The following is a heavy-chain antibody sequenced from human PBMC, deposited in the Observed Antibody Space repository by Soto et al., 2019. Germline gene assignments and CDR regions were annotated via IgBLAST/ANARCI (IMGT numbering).Heavy chain of an antibody. J-gene: IGHJ6*02. CDR1: GDFVSRNSDA. CDR3: AREESSLGTYYYYGMDV. Sequence: SQTRSLTCXISGDFVSRNSDAWTWIRQSPSRGLEWLGRIYYRSKWYYDYAVSVKSRININADTSKNQISLQLSSMTPEDTAVYYCAREESSLGTYYYYGMDVWGQGTTVTVSS. V-gene: IGHV6-1*01. CDR2: IYYRSKWYY. D-gene: IGHD6-13*01.